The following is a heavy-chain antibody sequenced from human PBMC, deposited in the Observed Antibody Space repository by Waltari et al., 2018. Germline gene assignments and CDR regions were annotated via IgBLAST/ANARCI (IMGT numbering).Heavy chain of an antibody. D-gene: IGHD3-16*01. J-gene: IGHJ5*02. CDR2: IKQDGSEK. Sequence: EVQLVESGGGLVQPGGSLRLSCAASGFTFSSYWRSWVRQAPGKGLEWVANIKQDGSEKYYVDSVKGRFTISRDNAKNSLYLQMNSLRAEDTAVYYCARGLGFDPWGQGTLVTVSS. CDR3: ARGLGFDP. V-gene: IGHV3-7*01. CDR1: GFTFSSYW.